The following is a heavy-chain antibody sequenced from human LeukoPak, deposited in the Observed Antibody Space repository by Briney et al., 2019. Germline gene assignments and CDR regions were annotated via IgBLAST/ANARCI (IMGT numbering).Heavy chain of an antibody. Sequence: GGSLRLSCAASGFTFSDYYMSWIRQAPGKGLEWVSYISSSGSTIYYADSVKGRFTISRDNAKNSLYLQMSSLRAEDTAVYYRARDSYYYYMDVWGKGTTVTVSS. V-gene: IGHV3-11*01. CDR2: ISSSGSTI. CDR1: GFTFSDYY. CDR3: ARDSYYYYMDV. J-gene: IGHJ6*03.